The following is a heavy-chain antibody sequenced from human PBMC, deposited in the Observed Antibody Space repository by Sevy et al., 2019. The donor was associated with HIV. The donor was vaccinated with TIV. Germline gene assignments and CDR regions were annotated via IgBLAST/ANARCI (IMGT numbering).Heavy chain of an antibody. CDR3: AKDRVWELGDAFDI. CDR2: MSYDGSNQ. CDR1: GFTFSDYA. J-gene: IGHJ3*02. D-gene: IGHD1-26*01. Sequence: GGSLRLSCAASGFTFSDYAMHWVRLAPGKGLEWVALMSYDGSNQYYADSVKGRFTISRDNSKNTLYLQMNSLRADDTAVYYCAKDRVWELGDAFDIWGQGTMVTVSS. V-gene: IGHV3-30*18.